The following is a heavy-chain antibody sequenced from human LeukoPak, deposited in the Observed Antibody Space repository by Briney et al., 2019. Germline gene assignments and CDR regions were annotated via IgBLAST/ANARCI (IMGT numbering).Heavy chain of an antibody. CDR3: ARDRTVTTFDS. Sequence: GGSLRLSCAASGFTFGTYWMSWVRQAPGKGLEWVANIKQDGSQRYYVDSVKGRFTISRDNAKNSLYLQMISLRVEDTALYYCARDRTVTTFDSWGQGTLVTVSS. V-gene: IGHV3-7*01. CDR1: GFTFGTYW. J-gene: IGHJ4*02. CDR2: IKQDGSQR. D-gene: IGHD4-17*01.